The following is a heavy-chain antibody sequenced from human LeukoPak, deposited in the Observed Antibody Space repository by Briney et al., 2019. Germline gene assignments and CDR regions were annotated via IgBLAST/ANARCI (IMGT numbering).Heavy chain of an antibody. D-gene: IGHD2/OR15-2a*01. CDR3: ARIHFQFYYMDV. CDR2: IHQRGST. J-gene: IGHJ6*03. CDR1: GGSTGGGDYSISSGGYY. Sequence: SETLSLTCSVSGGSTGGGDYSISSGGYYWSWVRQPPGKGLEWIGHIHQRGSTYYNPSLKSRVTISVDRPKNQVSLKLIAMTAADTAVYYCARIHFQFYYMDVWGKGTTVTVSS. V-gene: IGHV4-30-2*01.